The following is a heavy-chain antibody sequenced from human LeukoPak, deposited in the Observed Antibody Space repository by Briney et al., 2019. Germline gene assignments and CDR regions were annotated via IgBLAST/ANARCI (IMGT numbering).Heavy chain of an antibody. CDR3: ARGGLDHAFDI. J-gene: IGHJ3*02. Sequence: GSLRLSCAASGFTFSNYWIHWVRQAPGKGLVWVSRINNDGISTIYADSVKGRFTISRDNAKNTLYLQMNSLRAEDTAVYYCARGGLDHAFDIWGQGTMVTVSS. CDR2: INNDGIST. V-gene: IGHV3-74*01. CDR1: GFTFSNYW. D-gene: IGHD3-9*01.